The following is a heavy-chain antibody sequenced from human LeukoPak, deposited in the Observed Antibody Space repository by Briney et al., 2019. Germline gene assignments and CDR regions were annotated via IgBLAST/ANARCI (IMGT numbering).Heavy chain of an antibody. Sequence: GGSLRLSCAASGFSFISYGIHWVRQAPGKGLEWVAFLRYDGRTTYYADSVEGRFTISRDTSKNTLYLQMNSLRVEDTAVYYCAKDRGYTVTQGIGDYWGQGTLVTVSS. J-gene: IGHJ4*02. D-gene: IGHD4-17*01. CDR2: LRYDGRTT. V-gene: IGHV3-30*02. CDR1: GFSFISYG. CDR3: AKDRGYTVTQGIGDY.